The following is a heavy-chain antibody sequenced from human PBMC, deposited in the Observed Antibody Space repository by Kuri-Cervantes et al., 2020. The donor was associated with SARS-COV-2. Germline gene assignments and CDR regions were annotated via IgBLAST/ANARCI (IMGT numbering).Heavy chain of an antibody. D-gene: IGHD4-17*01. CDR3: ARDWPDDYGDYSQDYYYGMDV. Sequence: GESLKISCAASGFTFSDYYMSWIRQAPGKGLEWVSYVSSSGSTIYYADSVKGRFTISRDNAKNSLYLQMNSLRAEDTAVYYCARDWPDDYGDYSQDYYYGMDVWGQGTTVTGYS. J-gene: IGHJ6*02. CDR2: VSSSGSTI. V-gene: IGHV3-11*01. CDR1: GFTFSDYY.